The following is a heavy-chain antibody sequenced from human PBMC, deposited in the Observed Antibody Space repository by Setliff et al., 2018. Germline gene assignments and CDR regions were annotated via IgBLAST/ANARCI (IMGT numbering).Heavy chain of an antibody. V-gene: IGHV3-23*01. CDR2: ISGSGGAT. CDR1: GFTFSTYA. D-gene: IGHD6-19*01. J-gene: IGHJ4*02. CDR3: AKDVGLGSGWSYFDY. Sequence: GGSLRLSCAASGFTFSTYAINWVRQAPGKGLEWVSAISGSGGATYYADSVKGRFTISRDNANHTLYLQMDSLRADDTAVYFCAKDVGLGSGWSYFDYWGQGTLVTVSS.